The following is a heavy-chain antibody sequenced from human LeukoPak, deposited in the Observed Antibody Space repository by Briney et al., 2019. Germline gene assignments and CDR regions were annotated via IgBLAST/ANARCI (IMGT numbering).Heavy chain of an antibody. CDR2: IYHSGST. CDR3: ARERLQYDILTGYTSGKFDY. J-gene: IGHJ4*02. Sequence: KPSQTLSLTCAVSGGSISSGGYSWSWIRQPPGKGLEWIGYIYHSGSTYYNPSLKGRVTISVDRSKNQFSLKLSSVTAADTAVYYCARERLQYDILTGYTSGKFDYWGQGTLVTVSS. D-gene: IGHD3-9*01. CDR1: GGSISSGGYS. V-gene: IGHV4-30-2*01.